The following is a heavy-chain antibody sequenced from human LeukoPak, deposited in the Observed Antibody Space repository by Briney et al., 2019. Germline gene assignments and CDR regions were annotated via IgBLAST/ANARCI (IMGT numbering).Heavy chain of an antibody. J-gene: IGHJ6*03. D-gene: IGHD6-13*01. CDR2: IYTSGST. Sequence: PSQTLSLTCTVSGGSISSGSYYWSWIRQPAGKGLEWIGRIYTSGSTNYNPSLKSRVTISVDTSKNQFSLKLSSVTAADTAVYYCARTVSSSWGYYYYYMDVWGKGTTVTISS. CDR3: ARTVSSSWGYYYYYMDV. CDR1: GGSISSGSYY. V-gene: IGHV4-61*02.